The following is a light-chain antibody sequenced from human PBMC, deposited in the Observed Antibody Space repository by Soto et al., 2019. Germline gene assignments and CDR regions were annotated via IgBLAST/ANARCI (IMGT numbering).Light chain of an antibody. CDR3: QQYNNWLT. Sequence: EIVMTQSPATLSVPPGERAALSCRASQSVSSNLAWYQQKPGQAPRLLIYGASTRATGIPARFSGSGSGTEFTLTISRLQSEDFAVYYCQQYNNWLTFGGGTKVEIK. CDR1: QSVSSN. V-gene: IGKV3-15*01. CDR2: GAS. J-gene: IGKJ4*01.